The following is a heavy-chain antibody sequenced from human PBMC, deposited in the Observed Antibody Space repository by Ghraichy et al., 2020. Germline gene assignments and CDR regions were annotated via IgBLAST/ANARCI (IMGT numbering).Heavy chain of an antibody. CDR1: GFTFSSYA. V-gene: IGHV3-23*01. J-gene: IGHJ6*04. Sequence: GGSLRLSCAASGFTFSSYAMSWVRQAPGKGLEWVSTISGSGGSTYYADSVKGRFTISRDNSKNTLYLQMNSLRAEDTAVYDCAKGTIGALDVWGKGTTVTVSS. CDR3: AKGTIGALDV. D-gene: IGHD1/OR15-1a*01. CDR2: ISGSGGST.